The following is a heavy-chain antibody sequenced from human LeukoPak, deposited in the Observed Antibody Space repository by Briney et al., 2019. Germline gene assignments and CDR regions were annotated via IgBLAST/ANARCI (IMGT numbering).Heavy chain of an antibody. CDR3: ARDQEYSSSWYGPDYYMDV. V-gene: IGHV3-21*01. D-gene: IGHD6-13*01. J-gene: IGHJ6*03. CDR2: ISSSSSYI. CDR1: GFTFSSYA. Sequence: GGSLRLSCAASGFTFSSYAMSWVRQAPGKGLEWVSSISSSSSYIYYADSVKGRFTISRDNAKNSLYLQMNSLRAEDTAVYYCARDQEYSSSWYGPDYYMDVWGKGTTVTISS.